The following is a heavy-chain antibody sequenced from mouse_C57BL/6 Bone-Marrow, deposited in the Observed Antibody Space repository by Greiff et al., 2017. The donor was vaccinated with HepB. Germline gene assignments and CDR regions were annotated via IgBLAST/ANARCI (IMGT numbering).Heavy chain of an antibody. CDR1: GYSFTSYY. CDR3: AREGYYYGSSYHYFDY. Sequence: QVQLQQSGPELVKPGASVKISCKASGYSFTSYYIHWVKQRPGQGLEWIGWIYPGSGNTKYNEKFKGKATLTADTSSSTAYMQLSSLTSEDSAVYYCAREGYYYGSSYHYFDYWGQGTTLTVSS. CDR2: IYPGSGNT. V-gene: IGHV1-66*01. J-gene: IGHJ2*01. D-gene: IGHD1-1*01.